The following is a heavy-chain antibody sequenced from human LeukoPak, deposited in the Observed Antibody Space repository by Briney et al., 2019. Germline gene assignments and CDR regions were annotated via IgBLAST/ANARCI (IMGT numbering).Heavy chain of an antibody. J-gene: IGHJ3*02. CDR1: GFALRSYA. V-gene: IGHV3-23*01. D-gene: IGHD6-13*01. CDR3: ASRIATDLWVFDM. Sequence: GGSVPLSCPGCGFALRSYAMYWVRQAPGKGLEWVSAFGGRGGIKSFADSLNGRCTISRDNPKNTVFLQIYSLRAEDTAVYYCASRIATDLWVFDMGG. CDR2: FGGRGGIK.